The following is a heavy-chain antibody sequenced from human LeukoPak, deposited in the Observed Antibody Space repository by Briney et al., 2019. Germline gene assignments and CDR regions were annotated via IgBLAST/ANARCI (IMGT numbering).Heavy chain of an antibody. J-gene: IGHJ5*02. CDR3: ARNPYQLLRVGPWFDP. D-gene: IGHD2-2*01. Sequence: SVKVSCKASGGTFSSYTISWVRQAPGQGLEWMGRIIPILGIANYAQKFQGRVTITADKSTSTAYMELSSLRSEDTAVYYCARNPYQLLRVGPWFDPWGQGTLVTVSS. V-gene: IGHV1-69*02. CDR1: GGTFSSYT. CDR2: IIPILGIA.